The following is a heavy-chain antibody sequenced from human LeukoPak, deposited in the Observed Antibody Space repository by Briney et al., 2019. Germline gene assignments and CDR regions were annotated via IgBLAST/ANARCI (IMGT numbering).Heavy chain of an antibody. CDR2: IIPIFGTA. D-gene: IGHD6-13*01. CDR1: GGTFISYA. V-gene: IGHV1-69*13. Sequence: SVKVSCKASGGTFISYAISWVRQAPGQGLEWMGGIIPIFGTADYAQKFQGRVTITADESTSTAYMELSSLRSEDKAVYYCARSGYSSSWFIFAGFDPWGQGTLVTVSS. J-gene: IGHJ5*02. CDR3: ARSGYSSSWFIFAGFDP.